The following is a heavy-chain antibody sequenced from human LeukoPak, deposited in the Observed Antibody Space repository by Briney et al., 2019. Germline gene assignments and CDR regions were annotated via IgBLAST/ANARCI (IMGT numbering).Heavy chain of an antibody. CDR3: STLTSRGLTDS. D-gene: IGHD1-20*01. Sequence: PGGSLRLSCAASGFTFTNAWMNWVRQAPGKGLEWVGRIKSKADGETIDYAAPVKGRFTFSRDDSKNMLYLQMNSLKSEDTAVYYCSTLTSRGLTDSWGQGTLVTVSS. CDR2: IKSKADGETI. J-gene: IGHJ4*02. CDR1: GFTFTNAW. V-gene: IGHV3-15*07.